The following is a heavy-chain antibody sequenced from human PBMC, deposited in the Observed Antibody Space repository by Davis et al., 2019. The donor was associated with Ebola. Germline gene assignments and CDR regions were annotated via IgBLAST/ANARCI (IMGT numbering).Heavy chain of an antibody. Sequence: SVTVSCMASGYTFTSYGLSWLRQAPGQGLEWMGWISAYKGNTNYAQKLQGRVTMTTDTSTSTAYMELRSLRSDDTAVFYCARDRLAVAADYWGQGTLVTVSS. CDR1: GYTFTSYG. V-gene: IGHV1-18*01. D-gene: IGHD6-19*01. CDR3: ARDRLAVAADY. J-gene: IGHJ4*02. CDR2: ISAYKGNT.